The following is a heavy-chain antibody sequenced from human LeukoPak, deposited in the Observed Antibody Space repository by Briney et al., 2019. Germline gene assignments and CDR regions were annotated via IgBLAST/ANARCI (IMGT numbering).Heavy chain of an antibody. Sequence: SETLSLTCTVCGGSISRSSSYWGWIRQPQGKGLEWIGSMYNSGSTYYNPSLKSRVTISVDTSKNQFSLKLSSVTAADTVVYYCAKEGTSPLDAFDIWGQGTTVPVSS. J-gene: IGHJ3*02. V-gene: IGHV4-39*07. CDR2: MYNSGST. CDR1: GGSISRSSSY. D-gene: IGHD2-2*01. CDR3: AKEGTSPLDAFDI.